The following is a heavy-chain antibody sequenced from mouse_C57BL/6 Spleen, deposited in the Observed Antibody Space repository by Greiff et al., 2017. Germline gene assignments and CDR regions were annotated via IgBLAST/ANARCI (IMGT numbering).Heavy chain of an antibody. Sequence: DVKLVESGPGLVKPSQSLSLTCSVTGYSITSGYYWNWIRQFPGNKLEWMGYISYDGSNNYNPSLKNRISITRDTSKNQFFLKLNSVTTEDTATYYCARDRELRLPMDYWGQGTSVTVSS. CDR1: GYSITSGYY. D-gene: IGHD3-2*02. CDR3: ARDRELRLPMDY. V-gene: IGHV3-6*01. J-gene: IGHJ4*01. CDR2: ISYDGSN.